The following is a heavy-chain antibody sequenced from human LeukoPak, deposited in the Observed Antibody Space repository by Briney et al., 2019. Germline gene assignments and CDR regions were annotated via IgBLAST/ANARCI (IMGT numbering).Heavy chain of an antibody. CDR1: GYTFTGYY. D-gene: IGHD3-9*01. CDR2: INPNSGGT. V-gene: IGHV1-2*02. Sequence: GASVKVSCKASGYTFTGYYMHWVRQAPGQGLEWMGWINPNSGGTNYAQKFQGRVTMTRDTSISTAYMELSRLRSDDTAVYYCARGELRNFDWLLFPQGFDYWGQGTLVTVSS. CDR3: ARGELRNFDWLLFPQGFDY. J-gene: IGHJ4*02.